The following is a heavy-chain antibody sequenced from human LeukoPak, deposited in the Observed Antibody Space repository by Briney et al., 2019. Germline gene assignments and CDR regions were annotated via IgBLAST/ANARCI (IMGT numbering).Heavy chain of an antibody. CDR1: GGSISSYY. Sequence: SETLSLTCTVSGGSISSYYWSWIRQPPGKGLEWIGYIYYSGSTNYNPSLKSRVTISVDTSKNQFSLKLSSVTAADTAVYYCARAGELSRFDPWGQGTLVTVSS. V-gene: IGHV4-59*01. D-gene: IGHD3-16*02. J-gene: IGHJ5*02. CDR2: IYYSGST. CDR3: ARAGELSRFDP.